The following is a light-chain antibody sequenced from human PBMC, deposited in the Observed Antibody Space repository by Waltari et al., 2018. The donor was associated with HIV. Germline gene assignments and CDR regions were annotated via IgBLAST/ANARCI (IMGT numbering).Light chain of an antibody. V-gene: IGKV2D-29*02. CDR1: QSLKHTDGKTY. J-gene: IGKJ2*01. CDR3: MQSLHLLYT. Sequence: DIVMTQTPPSLSVTPGQQASISCNSSQSLKHTDGKTYLYWYLQRPGQSPRVLIYEVSKRLAGVPDRFSGSGSGTHFTLKIARVEAEDVGSYYCMQSLHLLYTFGQGTKLEIK. CDR2: EVS.